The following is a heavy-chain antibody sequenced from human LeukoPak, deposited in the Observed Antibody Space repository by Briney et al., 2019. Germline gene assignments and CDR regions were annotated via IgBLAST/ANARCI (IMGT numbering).Heavy chain of an antibody. CDR2: INYRGST. V-gene: IGHV4-39*07. D-gene: IGHD3-10*01. CDR3: ARVSYYGSGSYYNRSYYYYYMDV. Sequence: PSETLSLTCTVSNASISSNTYYRAWIRQPPGKGLEYIGSINYRGSTYYNPSLKSRVTISVDTSKNQFSLKLSPVTAADTAVYYCARVSYYGSGSYYNRSYYYYYMDVWGKGTTVTISS. CDR1: NASISSNTYY. J-gene: IGHJ6*03.